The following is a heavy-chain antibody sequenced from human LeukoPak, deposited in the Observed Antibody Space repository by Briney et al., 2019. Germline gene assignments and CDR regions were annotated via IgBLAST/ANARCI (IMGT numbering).Heavy chain of an antibody. V-gene: IGHV3-21*01. CDR3: AKDRDTMVRGVFDP. J-gene: IGHJ5*02. D-gene: IGHD3-10*01. Sequence: GGSLRLSCAASAFTFSSYSMNWVRQAPGKGLEWVPSISSSGSYIYYADSVKGRFTISRDNAKNSLYLQMNSLRAEDTAVYFCAKDRDTMVRGVFDPWGQGTLVTVSS. CDR2: ISSSGSYI. CDR1: AFTFSSYS.